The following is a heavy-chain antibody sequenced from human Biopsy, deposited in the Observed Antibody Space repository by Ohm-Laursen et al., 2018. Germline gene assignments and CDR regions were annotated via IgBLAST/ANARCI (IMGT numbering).Heavy chain of an antibody. Sequence: SSVKVSCKASGYTFTSYDITWVRQASGQGPEWIGWLNPVSGNSNFGQKFRGRVTVTSDTSISTAYMELSGLTSDDTATYYCGRAVRNQLLTGPWGQGTLVTVTS. J-gene: IGHJ5*02. CDR2: LNPVSGNS. CDR3: GRAVRNQLLTGP. CDR1: GYTFTSYD. D-gene: IGHD1-7*01. V-gene: IGHV1-8*01.